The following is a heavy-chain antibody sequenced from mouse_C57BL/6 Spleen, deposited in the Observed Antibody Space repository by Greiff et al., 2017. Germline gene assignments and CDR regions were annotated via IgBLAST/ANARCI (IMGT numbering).Heavy chain of an antibody. Sequence: EVQLHQSGPALVKPGASVKISCKASGYSFTGYYMNWVKQSPEKSLEWIGEINPSTGGTTYNQKFKAKATLTVDQASSTAYMQLKGLTAEDSAVYYCARRDSNYWYFDVWGTGTTVTVSS. CDR3: ARRDSNYWYFDV. CDR1: GYSFTGYY. D-gene: IGHD2-5*01. V-gene: IGHV1-42*01. J-gene: IGHJ1*03. CDR2: INPSTGGT.